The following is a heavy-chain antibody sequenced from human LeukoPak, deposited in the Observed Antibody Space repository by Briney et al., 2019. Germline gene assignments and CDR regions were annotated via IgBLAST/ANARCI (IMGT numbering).Heavy chain of an antibody. J-gene: IGHJ4*02. Sequence: SETLSLTCAVYGGSFSGYYWSWIRQPPGKGLEWIGEINHSGSTNYNPSLKSRVTISVDTSKNQFSLKLSSVTAADTAVYYCARHAGDSSGYWMGYFDYWGQGTLVTVSS. V-gene: IGHV4-34*01. CDR2: INHSGST. CDR3: ARHAGDSSGYWMGYFDY. CDR1: GGSFSGYY. D-gene: IGHD3-22*01.